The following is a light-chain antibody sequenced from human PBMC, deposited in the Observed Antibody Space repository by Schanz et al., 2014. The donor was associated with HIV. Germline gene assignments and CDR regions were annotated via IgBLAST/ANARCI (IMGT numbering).Light chain of an antibody. CDR3: QHYGTSSRT. Sequence: VLTQSPGTLSLSPGDRATLSCRASQSVSDSFLAWYQQKPGQAPRLLIYRSSRRATGIPDRFSGSGSGTDFTLTISRLEPEDFAVYFCQHYGTSSRTFGQGTKVEVK. V-gene: IGKV3-20*01. CDR2: RSS. CDR1: QSVSDSF. J-gene: IGKJ1*01.